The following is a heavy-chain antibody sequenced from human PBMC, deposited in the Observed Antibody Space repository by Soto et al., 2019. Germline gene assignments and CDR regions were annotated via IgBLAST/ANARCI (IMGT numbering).Heavy chain of an antibody. V-gene: IGHV2-5*02. Sequence: SGPTLVNPTQTLTLTCTFSGFSISTSGVGAGWIRQPPGKALEWLALIYWDDDKRYSPSLKSRLTITKDTSKNQVVLTMTNMDPVDTATYYFAHTGSLNWFDPWGQGTLVTVSS. CDR3: AHTGSLNWFDP. J-gene: IGHJ5*02. CDR1: GFSISTSGVG. D-gene: IGHD1-26*01. CDR2: IYWDDDK.